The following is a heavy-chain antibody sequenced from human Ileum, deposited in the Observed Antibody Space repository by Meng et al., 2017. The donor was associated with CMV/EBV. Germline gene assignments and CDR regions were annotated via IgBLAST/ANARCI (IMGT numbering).Heavy chain of an antibody. V-gene: IGHV3-7*01. CDR2: ISRDGSDN. CDR1: GFSFSSYG. J-gene: IGHJ4*02. D-gene: IGHD5-24*01. Sequence: GGSLRLSCVASGFSFSSYGMTGVRQAPGTGLERVADISRDGSDNYYVDSVKGRFTISRDNAKNSVYLQMNSLRAEDKAVYYCVRDVGWQQFDYWGQGTLVTVSS. CDR3: VRDVGWQQFDY.